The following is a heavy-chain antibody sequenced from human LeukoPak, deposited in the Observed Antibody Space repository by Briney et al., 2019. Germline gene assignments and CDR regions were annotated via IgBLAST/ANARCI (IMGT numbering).Heavy chain of an antibody. D-gene: IGHD2-2*01. CDR1: GYNFRDYY. CDR2: INPNSGGT. Sequence: ASVKVSCKASGYNFRDYYMHWVRQAPGQGLEWLGWINPNSGGTNYAQKFQGRVTMTRDTSISTAYMELSRLRSDDTAVYYCAREEEDIVVVPAAAHWYFDLWGRGTLVTVSS. CDR3: AREEEDIVVVPAAAHWYFDL. J-gene: IGHJ2*01. V-gene: IGHV1-2*02.